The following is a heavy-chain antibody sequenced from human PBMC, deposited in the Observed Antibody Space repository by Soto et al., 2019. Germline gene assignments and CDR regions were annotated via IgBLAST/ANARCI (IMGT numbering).Heavy chain of an antibody. J-gene: IGHJ4*02. Sequence: ASVKVSCKASGYTFTSYGISWVRQAPGQGLEWMGWISAYNGNTNYAQKLQYRVTMTTDTSTSTAYMELRSLRSDDTAVYYCARDRGYCSGGSCYSDYWGQGTLVTVSS. CDR3: ARDRGYCSGGSCYSDY. CDR1: GYTFTSYG. D-gene: IGHD2-15*01. CDR2: ISAYNGNT. V-gene: IGHV1-18*01.